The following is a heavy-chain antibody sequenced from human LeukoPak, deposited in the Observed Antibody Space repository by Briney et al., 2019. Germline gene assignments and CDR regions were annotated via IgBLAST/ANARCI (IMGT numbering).Heavy chain of an antibody. J-gene: IGHJ3*02. V-gene: IGHV5-51*01. CDR1: GYSFTTYW. CDR2: IYPGNPDI. CDR3: ARRKVGYCSAVIGTNSAPLCAFDI. Sequence: PRESLKISCKDSGYSFTTYWIGWVRQMTGKGLECMGMIYPGNPDIRNSPSFEGKVTISADKSTNTAYLQWSSLKASDTAMYYCARRKVGYCSAVIGTNSAPLCAFDIWGQGTMVTASS. D-gene: IGHD2-15*01.